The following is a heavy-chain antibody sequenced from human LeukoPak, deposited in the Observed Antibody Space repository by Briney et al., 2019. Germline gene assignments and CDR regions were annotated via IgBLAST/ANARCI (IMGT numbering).Heavy chain of an antibody. V-gene: IGHV2-5*02. J-gene: IGHJ5*02. CDR1: GFSLSTSGVG. CDR2: IYWDDDK. Sequence: SGPTLVNPTQTLTLTCTFSGFSLSTSGVGVGWIRQPPGKALEWLALIYWDDDKRYSPSLKSRLTITKDTSKNQVVLTMTNMDPVDTAAYYCAHSLYYYGSGTFPFDPWGQGTLVTVSS. D-gene: IGHD3-10*01. CDR3: AHSLYYYGSGTFPFDP.